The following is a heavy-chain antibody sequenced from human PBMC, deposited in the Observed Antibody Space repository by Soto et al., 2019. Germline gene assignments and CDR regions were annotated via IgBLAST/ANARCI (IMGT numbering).Heavy chain of an antibody. Sequence: QITLKESGPTLVKPTQTLTLTCTFSGFSLTSPAVGVNWIRQPPGKALEWLALIYGDDDKQYSPSLKSRLTITKDTSKNQVVLTMTNMDPVDTATYYCAHGSGWLSDYWGQGTLVTVSS. J-gene: IGHJ4*02. CDR1: GFSLTSPAVG. V-gene: IGHV2-5*02. CDR2: IYGDDDK. D-gene: IGHD6-19*01. CDR3: AHGSGWLSDY.